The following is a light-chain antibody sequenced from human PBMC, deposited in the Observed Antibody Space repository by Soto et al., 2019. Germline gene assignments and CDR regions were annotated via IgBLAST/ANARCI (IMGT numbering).Light chain of an antibody. CDR3: RQYTAWPLT. Sequence: DIVVTQSPATLSVSPGEGATLSCRTSQSVHSNLAWYQKKPGQAPRLLIHSPSSRATGVPGRFSGSGTGADYTLSISSLQSEDIGVYYCRQYTAWPLTFGGGTKVEIK. J-gene: IGKJ4*01. CDR1: QSVHSN. CDR2: SPS. V-gene: IGKV3-15*01.